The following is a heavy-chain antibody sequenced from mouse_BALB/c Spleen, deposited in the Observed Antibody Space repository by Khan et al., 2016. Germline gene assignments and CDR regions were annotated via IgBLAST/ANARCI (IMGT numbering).Heavy chain of an antibody. Sequence: EVELVESGGDLVKPGGSLKLSCAASGFTFSSYGMSWVRQTPDKRLEWVATISSGGSYTYYPDSVKGRITISRDNAKNTLYLQMSSLKSEDTGRYYCARDGNYWLAYWGQGTLVTVSA. V-gene: IGHV5-6*01. CDR1: GFTFSSYG. D-gene: IGHD2-1*01. J-gene: IGHJ3*01. CDR3: ARDGNYWLAY. CDR2: ISSGGSYT.